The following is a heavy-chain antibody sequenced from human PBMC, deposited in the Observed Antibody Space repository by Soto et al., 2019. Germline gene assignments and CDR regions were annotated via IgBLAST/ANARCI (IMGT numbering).Heavy chain of an antibody. J-gene: IGHJ4*02. V-gene: IGHV4-39*01. Sequence: SETLSLTCTVSGGSISSSSYYWGWIRQPQGKGLEWIGSIYYSGSTYYNPSLKSRVTISVDTSKNQFSLKLSSVTAADTAVYYCARHDATDTAMVSYDYWGQGTLVTVSS. CDR3: ARHDATDTAMVSYDY. CDR1: GGSISSSSYY. CDR2: IYYSGST. D-gene: IGHD5-18*01.